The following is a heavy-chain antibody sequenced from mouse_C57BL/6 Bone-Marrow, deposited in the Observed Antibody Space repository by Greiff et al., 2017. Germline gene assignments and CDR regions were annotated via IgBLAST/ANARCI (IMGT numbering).Heavy chain of an antibody. Sequence: EVHLVESGGGLVKPGGSLKLSCAASGFTFSSYAMSWVRQTPEKRLEWVATISDGGSYTYSPDNVKGRFTISRDNAKNNLYLQMSHLKSEDTAMYYCARGTTVVDYYAMDYWGQVTSVTVSS. J-gene: IGHJ4*01. CDR3: ARGTTVVDYYAMDY. CDR2: ISDGGSYT. CDR1: GFTFSSYA. D-gene: IGHD1-1*01. V-gene: IGHV5-4*01.